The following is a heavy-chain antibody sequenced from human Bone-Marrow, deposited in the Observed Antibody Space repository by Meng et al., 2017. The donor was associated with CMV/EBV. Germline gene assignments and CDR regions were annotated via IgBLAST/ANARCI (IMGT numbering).Heavy chain of an antibody. CDR3: ARISGGENYYDSSGYYYYFDY. J-gene: IGHJ4*02. Sequence: SVKVSCKASGGTFSSYAISWVRQAPGQGLEWMGGIIPILGIANYAQKFQGRVTITADKSTSTAYMELSSLRSEDTAVYYCARISGGENYYDSSGYYYYFDYWGQGTLVTVSS. CDR1: GGTFSSYA. D-gene: IGHD3-22*01. V-gene: IGHV1-69*10. CDR2: IIPILGIA.